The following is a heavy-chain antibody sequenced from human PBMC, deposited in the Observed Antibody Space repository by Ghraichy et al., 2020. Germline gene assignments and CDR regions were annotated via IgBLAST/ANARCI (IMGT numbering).Heavy chain of an antibody. CDR1: GYTLTELS. V-gene: IGHV1-24*01. J-gene: IGHJ3*02. CDR3: ATVDYDSSGYYYAAFDI. D-gene: IGHD3-22*01. Sequence: VKVSCKVSGYTLTELSMHWVRQAPGKGLEWMGGFDPEDGETIYAQKFQGRVTMTEDTSTDTAYMELSSLRSEDTAVYYCATVDYDSSGYYYAAFDIWGQGTMVTVSS. CDR2: FDPEDGET.